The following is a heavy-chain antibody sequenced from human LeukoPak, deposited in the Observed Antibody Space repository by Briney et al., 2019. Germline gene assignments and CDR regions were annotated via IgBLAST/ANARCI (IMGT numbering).Heavy chain of an antibody. CDR2: INPNSGGT. CDR3: ARELAIEYSSSSFDY. Sequence: ASVKVSCKASGGTFSSYAISWVRQAPGQGLEWMGWINPNSGGTNYAQKSQGRVTMTRDTSISTAYMELSRLRSDDTAVYYCARELAIEYSSSSFDYWGQGTLVTVSS. D-gene: IGHD6-6*01. J-gene: IGHJ4*02. CDR1: GGTFSSYA. V-gene: IGHV1-2*02.